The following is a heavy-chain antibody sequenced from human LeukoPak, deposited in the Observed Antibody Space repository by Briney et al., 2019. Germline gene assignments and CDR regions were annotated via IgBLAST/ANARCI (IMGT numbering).Heavy chain of an antibody. CDR1: GFTFSSFE. V-gene: IGHV3-48*03. CDR3: ATAAYSSGWHPYYFDY. CDR2: ISTGGRAI. D-gene: IGHD6-19*01. Sequence: GGSLRLSCAASGFTFSSFEMNWVRQAPGKGLEWVSYISTGGRAIYYADSVKGRFTISRDNAKNTLYLQMNSLRVEDTAVYYCATAAYSSGWHPYYFDYWGLGTLVTVSS. J-gene: IGHJ4*02.